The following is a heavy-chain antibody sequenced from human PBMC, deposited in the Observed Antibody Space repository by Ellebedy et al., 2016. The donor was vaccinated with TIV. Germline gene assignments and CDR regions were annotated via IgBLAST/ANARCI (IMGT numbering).Heavy chain of an antibody. J-gene: IGHJ4*02. V-gene: IGHV4-59*12. CDR2: IYYSGST. CDR3: ARDGYNYRFDY. Sequence: SETLSLTCTVSGGSISSYYWSWIRQPPGKGLEWIGYIYYSGSTNYNPSLKSQVTISVDTSKNQFSLKLSSVTAADTAVYYCARDGYNYRFDYWGQGTLVTVSS. CDR1: GGSISSYY. D-gene: IGHD5-24*01.